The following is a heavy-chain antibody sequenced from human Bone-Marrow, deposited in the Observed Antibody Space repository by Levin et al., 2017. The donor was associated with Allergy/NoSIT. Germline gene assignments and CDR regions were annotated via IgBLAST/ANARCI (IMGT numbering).Heavy chain of an antibody. Sequence: GESLKISCKASGYTFTSYDINWVRQATGQGLEWMGWMNPNSGNTGYAQKFQGRVTMTRNTSISTAYMELSSLRSEDTAVYYCARGWDELERLYYYYGMDVWGQGTTVTVSS. CDR2: MNPNSGNT. V-gene: IGHV1-8*01. J-gene: IGHJ6*02. CDR1: GYTFTSYD. CDR3: ARGWDELERLYYYYGMDV. D-gene: IGHD1-1*01.